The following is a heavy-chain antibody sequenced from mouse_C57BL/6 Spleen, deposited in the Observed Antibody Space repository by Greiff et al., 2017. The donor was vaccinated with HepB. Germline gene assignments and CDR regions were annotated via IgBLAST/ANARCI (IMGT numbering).Heavy chain of an antibody. CDR1: GYTFTSYW. J-gene: IGHJ1*03. CDR2: INPSNGGT. CDR3: ARSYYGNWYFDV. Sequence: VQLQQPGTELVKPGASVKLSCKASGYTFTSYWMYWVKQRPGQGLEWIGNINPSNGGTNYNEKFKSKATLTVDKSSSTAYMQLSSLTSEDSAVYYGARSYYGNWYFDVWGTGTTVTVSS. V-gene: IGHV1-53*01. D-gene: IGHD2-1*01.